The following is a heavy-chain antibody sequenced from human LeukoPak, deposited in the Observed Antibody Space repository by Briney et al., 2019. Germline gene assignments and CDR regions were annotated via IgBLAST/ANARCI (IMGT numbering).Heavy chain of an antibody. CDR3: ARVGYCGGDCYGFVWFDP. Sequence: GGSLRLSCAASGFTFSDYYMSWIRQAPGKGLEWVSYISSSGSTIYYADSVKGRFTISRDNAKNSLYLQMNSLRAEDTAVYYCARVGYCGGDCYGFVWFDPWGQGTLVTVSS. D-gene: IGHD2-21*02. V-gene: IGHV3-11*01. CDR2: ISSSGSTI. J-gene: IGHJ5*02. CDR1: GFTFSDYY.